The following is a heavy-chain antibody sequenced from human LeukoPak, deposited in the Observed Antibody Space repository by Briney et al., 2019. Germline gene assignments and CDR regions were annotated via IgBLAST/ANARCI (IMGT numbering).Heavy chain of an antibody. CDR3: AKKPILDSGYD. CDR2: ISGSGGST. Sequence: GGSLRLSCAASGFTFSSYAMSWVRQAPGKGLEWVSAISGSGGSTYYADSVKGRLTISRDNSKNTLYLQMNSLRAEDTAVYYCAKKPILDSGYDWGQGTLVTVSS. V-gene: IGHV3-23*01. J-gene: IGHJ4*02. D-gene: IGHD5-12*01. CDR1: GFTFSSYA.